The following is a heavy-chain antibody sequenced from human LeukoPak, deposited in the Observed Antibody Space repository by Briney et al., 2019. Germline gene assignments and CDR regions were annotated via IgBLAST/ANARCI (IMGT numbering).Heavy chain of an antibody. V-gene: IGHV3-66*01. CDR3: AGLCDSSGYTDDAFDI. J-gene: IGHJ3*02. CDR1: EFSVGSNY. CDR2: IYSGGST. Sequence: GGSLRLSCAASEFSVGSNYMTWVRQAPGKGLEWVSLIYSGGSTYYADSVKGRFTISRDNSKNTLYLQMNSLRAEDTAVYYCAGLCDSSGYTDDAFDIWGQGTMVTASS. D-gene: IGHD3-22*01.